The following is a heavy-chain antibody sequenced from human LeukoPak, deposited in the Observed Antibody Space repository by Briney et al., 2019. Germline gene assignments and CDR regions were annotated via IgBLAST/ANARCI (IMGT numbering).Heavy chain of an antibody. D-gene: IGHD3-10*01. Sequence: TSETLSLTCTVSGGSISSYYWSWIRQPPGKGMEWIGYIYYSGSTNYNPSLKSRVTISVDTSKNQFSLKLSSVTAADTAVYYCARRNYYGSGSDRWFDPWGQGTLVTVSS. CDR1: GGSISSYY. CDR3: ARRNYYGSGSDRWFDP. J-gene: IGHJ5*02. CDR2: IYYSGST. V-gene: IGHV4-59*01.